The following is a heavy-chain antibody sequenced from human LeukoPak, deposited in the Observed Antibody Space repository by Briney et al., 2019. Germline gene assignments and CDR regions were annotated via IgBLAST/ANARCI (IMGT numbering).Heavy chain of an antibody. CDR1: GFTFSSYA. CDR3: ARVRCNSSGWCHFDY. J-gene: IGHJ4*02. D-gene: IGHD6-19*01. Sequence: GASLRLSCAASGFTFSSYAMSWVRQAPGKGLEWVSAISGSGGSTYYADSVKGRFTISRDNSKNTLYLQMNSLRAEDTAVYYCARVRCNSSGWCHFDYWGQGTLVTVSS. CDR2: ISGSGGST. V-gene: IGHV3-23*01.